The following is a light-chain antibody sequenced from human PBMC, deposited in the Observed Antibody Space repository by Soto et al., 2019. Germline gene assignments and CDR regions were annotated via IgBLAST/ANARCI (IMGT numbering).Light chain of an antibody. V-gene: IGLV1-44*01. J-gene: IGLJ1*01. CDR1: SSNIGSST. CDR2: RSD. Sequence: QSVLTQPPSGSGTAGQRVTISCSGRSSNIGSSTVHWFQQLPGTAPKLLIHRSDQRPSGVPDRFSGSKSGTSASLAISGLQSEDEADYYCAAWDEALNGHVFGTGTKVTVL. CDR3: AAWDEALNGHV.